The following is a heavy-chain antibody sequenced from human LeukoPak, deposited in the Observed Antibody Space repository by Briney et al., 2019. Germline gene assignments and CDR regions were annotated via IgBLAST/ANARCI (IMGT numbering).Heavy chain of an antibody. J-gene: IGHJ4*02. CDR2: ISSSNSNI. V-gene: IGHV3-48*01. CDR1: GFTFSSYG. Sequence: GGSLRLSCAASGFTFSSYGMNWVRQAPGKGLEWVSYISSSNSNINYADSVKGRFTISRDNARNSLYLQMNSLRAEDMAIYYCARGYSNGWYHDYWGQGTPVIVSS. D-gene: IGHD6-19*01. CDR3: ARGYSNGWYHDY.